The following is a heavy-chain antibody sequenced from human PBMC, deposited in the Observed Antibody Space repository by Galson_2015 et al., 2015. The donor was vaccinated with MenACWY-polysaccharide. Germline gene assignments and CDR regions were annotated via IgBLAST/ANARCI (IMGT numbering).Heavy chain of an antibody. V-gene: IGHV3-11*01. CDR2: IRDGGRDN. CDR3: ARAAWFDY. Sequence: SLRLSCAASGFTFSDYYMSWVRQAPGKGLEWVSCIRDGGRDNYYADSVKGRFAISRDNPKNTLYLQMNSLRAEDTAVYYCARAAWFDYWGQGTLLTVSS. CDR1: GFTFSDYY. J-gene: IGHJ4*02.